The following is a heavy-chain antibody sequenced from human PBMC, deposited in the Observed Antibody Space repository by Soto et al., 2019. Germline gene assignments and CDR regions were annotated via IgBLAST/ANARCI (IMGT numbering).Heavy chain of an antibody. Sequence: ASVKVSCKASGYTFTSYAMHWVRQAPGQRLEWMGWINAGNGNTKYSQKFQGRVTITRDTSASTAYMELSSLRSDDTAVYFCARELMKGGDDDAFDIWGQGTMVTVSS. D-gene: IGHD3-16*01. CDR2: INAGNGNT. CDR3: ARELMKGGDDDAFDI. J-gene: IGHJ3*02. V-gene: IGHV1-3*01. CDR1: GYTFTSYA.